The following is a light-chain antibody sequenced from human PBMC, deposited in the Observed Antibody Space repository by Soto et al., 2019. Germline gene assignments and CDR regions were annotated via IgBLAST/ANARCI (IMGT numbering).Light chain of an antibody. CDR2: DVS. CDR3: QKRINGPT. Sequence: IVLTQSPGTLSLSPGERATLSCRASQSVGSYLGWYQQRPGQAPRLLIFDVSKRAPGIPARFSGSGSGTDFTLTISSLEPEYFAVYYCQKRINGPTFGGGTKVEIK. CDR1: QSVGSY. J-gene: IGKJ4*01. V-gene: IGKV3-11*01.